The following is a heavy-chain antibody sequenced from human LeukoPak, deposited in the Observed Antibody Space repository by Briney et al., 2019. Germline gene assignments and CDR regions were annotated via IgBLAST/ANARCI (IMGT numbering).Heavy chain of an antibody. D-gene: IGHD3-16*02. J-gene: IGHJ4*02. Sequence: SETLSLTCTVSGGSISSYYWSWIRQPPGKGLEWIGYIYYSGSTNYNPSLKSRVTISVDTSKNQFSLKLSSVTAADTAVYYCARSAFGGVIVNYWGQGTLVTVSS. CDR1: GGSISSYY. CDR3: ARSAFGGVIVNY. CDR2: IYYSGST. V-gene: IGHV4-59*08.